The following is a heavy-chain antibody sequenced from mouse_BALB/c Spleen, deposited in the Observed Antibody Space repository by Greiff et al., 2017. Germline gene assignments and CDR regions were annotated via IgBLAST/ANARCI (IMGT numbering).Heavy chain of an antibody. CDR1: GYTFTSYW. V-gene: IGHV1S81*02. J-gene: IGHJ2*01. CDR3: ARPDYYGSSFYFDY. D-gene: IGHD1-1*01. Sequence: QVQLQQPGAELVKPGASVKLSCKASGYTFTSYWMHWVKQRPGQGLEWIGEINPSNGRTNYNEKFKSKATLTVDKSSSTAYMQLSSLTSEDSAVYYCARPDYYGSSFYFDYWGQGTTLTVSS. CDR2: INPSNGRT.